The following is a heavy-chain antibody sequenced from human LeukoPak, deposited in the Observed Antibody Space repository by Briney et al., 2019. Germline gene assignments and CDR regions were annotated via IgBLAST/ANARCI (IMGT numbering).Heavy chain of an antibody. Sequence: PGGSLRLSCAASGFTFSNYGMHWVRQAPGKGLEWVAVIWYDGSNKFYADSVKGRFTISRDNSQNTLYLQMKSLRAEDTAVYHCARGRYGDVLSDYWGQGTLVTVSS. D-gene: IGHD4-17*01. CDR1: GFTFSNYG. CDR2: IWYDGSNK. V-gene: IGHV3-33*01. CDR3: ARGRYGDVLSDY. J-gene: IGHJ4*02.